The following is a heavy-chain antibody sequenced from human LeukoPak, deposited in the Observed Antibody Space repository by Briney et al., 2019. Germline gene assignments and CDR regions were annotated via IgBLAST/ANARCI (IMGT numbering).Heavy chain of an antibody. D-gene: IGHD6-13*01. CDR2: IGGSGGST. CDR1: GFTLTSYS. CDR3: AKDLRGDSSSWYEGYYYYGMDV. Sequence: GGSLRLSCAASGFTLTSYSMSWVRQAPGKGLEWVSGIGGSGGSTYYADSVKGRFTISRDNSKNTLYLQMNSLRAEDTAVYYCAKDLRGDSSSWYEGYYYYGMDVWGQGTTVTVSS. J-gene: IGHJ6*02. V-gene: IGHV3-23*01.